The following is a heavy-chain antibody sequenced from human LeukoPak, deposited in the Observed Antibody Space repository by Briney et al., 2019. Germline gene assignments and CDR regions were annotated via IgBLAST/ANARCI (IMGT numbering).Heavy chain of an antibody. J-gene: IGHJ6*03. CDR1: GYTFTSYG. D-gene: IGHD3-9*01. CDR3: AGSGYDFLPGYSPYYYYYYRDV. Sequence: ASVKVSCKASGYTFTSYGISWVRQAPGQGLEWMGWISAYNGNTNYAQKLQRRVTMTTDTSTSTAYMELRSLRSDDTAAHYCAGSGYDFLPGYSPYYYYYYRDVWGKGTTVTVSS. V-gene: IGHV1-18*01. CDR2: ISAYNGNT.